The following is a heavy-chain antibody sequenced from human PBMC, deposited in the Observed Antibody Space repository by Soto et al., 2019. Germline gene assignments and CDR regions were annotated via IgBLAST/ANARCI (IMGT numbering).Heavy chain of an antibody. V-gene: IGHV3-23*01. CDR1: GFTFSSYY. Sequence: EVLSLSCAASGFTFSSYYMSWVRQAPGKGLEWVSAITGSGAGTYYADSVRGRFTISRDNSRNTLYLQMNSLRAEDTAVYYCAKDESGGYFSIVYWGQGTLVTASS. J-gene: IGHJ4*02. D-gene: IGHD1-26*01. CDR3: AKDESGGYFSIVY. CDR2: ITGSGAGT.